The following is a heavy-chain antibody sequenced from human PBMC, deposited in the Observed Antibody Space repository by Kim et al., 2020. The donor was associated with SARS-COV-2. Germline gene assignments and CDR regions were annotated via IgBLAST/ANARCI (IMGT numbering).Heavy chain of an antibody. V-gene: IGHV4-34*01. CDR3: ARGRAGVVPSPILGIGPHYDYYAMDV. J-gene: IGHJ6*02. CDR2: INHSGST. D-gene: IGHD3-3*01. Sequence: SETLSLTCAVYGGSFSGYHWTWIRQPPGKGLEWIGEINHSGSTNCIPSLKSRVTISLDTSKNQFSLKLRSVTAADTGVYYCARGRAGVVPSPILGIGPHYDYYAMDVWGQGTTVTVSS. CDR1: GGSFSGYH.